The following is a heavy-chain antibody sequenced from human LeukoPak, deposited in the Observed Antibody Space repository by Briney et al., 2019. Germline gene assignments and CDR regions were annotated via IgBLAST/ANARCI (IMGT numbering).Heavy chain of an antibody. CDR3: ASVYSSGWYGDYYYYGMDV. D-gene: IGHD6-19*01. V-gene: IGHV3-66*01. CDR2: IYSGGST. CDR1: GFTVSSNY. J-gene: IGHJ6*02. Sequence: GGSLRLSCAASGFTVSSNYMSWVRQAPGKGLEWVSVIYSGGSTYYADSVKGRFTISRDNSKNTLYLQMNSLRAEDTAVYYCASVYSSGWYGDYYYYGMDVWGQGTTVTVSS.